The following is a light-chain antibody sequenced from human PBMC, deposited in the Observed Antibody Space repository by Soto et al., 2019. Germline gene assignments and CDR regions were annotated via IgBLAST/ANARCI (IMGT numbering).Light chain of an antibody. CDR2: VTNDGSH. J-gene: IGLJ7*01. CDR1: SAYSGNA. Sequence: QAVVTQSPSASASLGASVKLTCTLSSAYSGNAIAWHQQQPEKGPRYLMRVTNDGSHSKGDGIPDRFSGSSSGAERYLSISNLQSEDEAEYYCQAWGTGIAVFGGGTQLTVL. CDR3: QAWGTGIAV. V-gene: IGLV4-69*02.